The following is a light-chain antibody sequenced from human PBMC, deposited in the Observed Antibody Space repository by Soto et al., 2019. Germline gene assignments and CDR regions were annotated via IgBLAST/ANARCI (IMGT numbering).Light chain of an antibody. Sequence: EIVLTQSPGTLSLSPGERATLSCRASQSVSSIYLAWPQQKPGQSPRLLIYGASSRATGIPDRFSGSGSGTDFTLTINRLEPEDSAVYYCQQYTTPPWTFGQGTKVEIK. CDR3: QQYTTPPWT. CDR2: GAS. V-gene: IGKV3-20*01. CDR1: QSVSSIY. J-gene: IGKJ1*01.